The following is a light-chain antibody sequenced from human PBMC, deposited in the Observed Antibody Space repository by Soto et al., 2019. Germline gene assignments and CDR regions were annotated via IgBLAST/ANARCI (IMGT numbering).Light chain of an antibody. J-gene: IGKJ5*01. CDR2: DAS. CDR3: RQYDDARRT. V-gene: IGKV1-33*01. CDR1: QDISNY. Sequence: DIPITQSTSALSASDGDRVTITCQASQDISNYLNWYQQKPGKAPKLLIYDASNLETGVPSRFSGSGSGTDFTFSIGRLLAKEGPTYYGRQYDDARRTIGQGTKVEIK.